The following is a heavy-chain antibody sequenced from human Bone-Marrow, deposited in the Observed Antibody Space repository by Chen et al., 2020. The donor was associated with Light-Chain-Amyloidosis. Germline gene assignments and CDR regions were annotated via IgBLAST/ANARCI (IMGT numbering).Heavy chain of an antibody. CDR2: IYYSGST. J-gene: IGHJ6*03. V-gene: IGHV4-39*01. CDR1: GGSISSSSYY. CDR3: ARLYCSGGSCRYYYYYMDV. D-gene: IGHD2-15*01. Sequence: QLQLQESGPGLVKPSETLSLTCTVSGGSISSSSYYWGWIRQPPGNGLEWIGSIYYSGSTYYNPSLKSRVAISVDTSKNQFSLKLSSVTAADTAVYYCARLYCSGGSCRYYYYYMDVWGKGTTVTVSS.